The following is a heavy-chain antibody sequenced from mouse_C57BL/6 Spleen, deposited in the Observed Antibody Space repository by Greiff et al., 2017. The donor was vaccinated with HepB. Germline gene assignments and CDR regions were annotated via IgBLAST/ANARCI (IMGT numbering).Heavy chain of an antibody. D-gene: IGHD1-1*01. Sequence: EVQLVESEGGLVQPGSSMKLSCTASGFTFSDYYMAWVRQVPEKGLEWVANINYDGSSTYYLDSLKSRFIISRDNAKNILYLQMSSLKSEDTATYYCARDRDYYGSDPYFDYWGQGTTLTVSS. CDR3: ARDRDYYGSDPYFDY. V-gene: IGHV5-16*01. J-gene: IGHJ2*01. CDR2: INYDGSST. CDR1: GFTFSDYY.